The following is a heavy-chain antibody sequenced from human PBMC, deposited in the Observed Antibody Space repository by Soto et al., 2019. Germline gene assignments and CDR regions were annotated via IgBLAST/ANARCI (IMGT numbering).Heavy chain of an antibody. J-gene: IGHJ3*02. CDR2: ISAYNGNT. V-gene: IGHV1-18*01. CDR1: GYTFTSYG. D-gene: IGHD6-19*01. Sequence: ASVKVSCKASGYTFTSYGISWVRQAPGQGLEWMGWISAYNGNTNYAQKLQGRVTMTTDTSTSTAYMELRSLRSDDTAVYYCARDTGIAVAVRDAFDIWGQGTMVTVSS. CDR3: ARDTGIAVAVRDAFDI.